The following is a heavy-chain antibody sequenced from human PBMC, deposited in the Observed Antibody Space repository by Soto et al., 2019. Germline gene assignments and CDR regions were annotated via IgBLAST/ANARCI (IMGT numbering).Heavy chain of an antibody. Sequence: QVQLVQSGAEVKKPGSSVKVSCKASGGTFSSYAISWVRQAPGQGLEWMGGLIPIFGTANYAQKFQGRVRITADESTSTAYMELSSLRSEDTAVYYCARVGYCSSTSCYYYYYYGMDVWGQGTTVTVSS. CDR2: LIPIFGTA. J-gene: IGHJ6*02. V-gene: IGHV1-69*01. CDR3: ARVGYCSSTSCYYYYYYGMDV. CDR1: GGTFSSYA. D-gene: IGHD2-2*01.